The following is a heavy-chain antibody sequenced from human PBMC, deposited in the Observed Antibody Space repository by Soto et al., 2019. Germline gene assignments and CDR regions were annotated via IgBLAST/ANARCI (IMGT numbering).Heavy chain of an antibody. D-gene: IGHD3-10*01. J-gene: IGHJ4*02. V-gene: IGHV3-21*01. CDR1: GFTFSVYN. Sequence: LSLSCAASGFTFSVYNLHWVRQAPGKGLEWVSSIFSSGSYIYYADSVKGRFTISRDNAKNSLYLQMNSLRAEDTAVYYCARDHVSGITMVRGVIPSPFDYWGQGTLVTVSS. CDR3: ARDHVSGITMVRGVIPSPFDY. CDR2: IFSSGSYI.